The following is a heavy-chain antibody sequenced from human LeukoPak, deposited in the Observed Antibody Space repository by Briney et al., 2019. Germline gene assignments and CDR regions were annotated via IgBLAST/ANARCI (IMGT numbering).Heavy chain of an antibody. D-gene: IGHD5-12*01. CDR1: GFNFIDYS. J-gene: IGHJ4*01. CDR2: IGISSGNT. Sequence: QSGGSLRLSCAASGFNFIDYSMNWVHQAPGKGLEWISYIGISSGNTKYADSVKGRFTISRDKARNSLDLQMNSLRVEDTAVYYCARDHRYAFDNWGHGTLVTVSS. V-gene: IGHV3-48*01. CDR3: ARDHRYAFDN.